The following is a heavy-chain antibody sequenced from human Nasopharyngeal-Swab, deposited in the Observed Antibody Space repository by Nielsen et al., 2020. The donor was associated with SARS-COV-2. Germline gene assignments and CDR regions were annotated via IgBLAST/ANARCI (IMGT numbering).Heavy chain of an antibody. D-gene: IGHD2-15*01. CDR3: ARATPWDV. J-gene: IGHJ6*02. V-gene: IGHV3-9*01. CDR1: GFTFDDYA. Sequence: GGSLRLSCAASGFTFDDYAMHWVRQAPGKGLEWVSGISWNSGSIGYADSVKGRFTISRDNAKNSLYLQMNSLRAEDTALYYCARATPWDVWGQGTTVTVSS. CDR2: ISWNSGSI.